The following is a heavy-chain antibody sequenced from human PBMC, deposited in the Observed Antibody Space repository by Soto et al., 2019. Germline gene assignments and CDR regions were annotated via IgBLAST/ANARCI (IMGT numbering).Heavy chain of an antibody. D-gene: IGHD6-19*01. CDR2: IYWDDDK. V-gene: IGHV2-5*02. Sequence: QITLKESGPTLVKPTQTLTLTCTFSGFSLSSTRMAVGWIRQPPGKALEWLALIYWDDDKRYSPFLKSRLTIXNXTSXNQVVLKMSNMDPVDTARYYCAHIVVAGLGYYFDYWGQGTLVTVSS. J-gene: IGHJ4*02. CDR3: AHIVVAGLGYYFDY. CDR1: GFSLSSTRMA.